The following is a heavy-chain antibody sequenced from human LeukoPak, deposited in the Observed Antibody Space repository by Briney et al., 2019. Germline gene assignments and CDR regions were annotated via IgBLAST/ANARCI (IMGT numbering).Heavy chain of an antibody. CDR3: AKDLSRYFDWYNWFVP. J-gene: IGHJ5*02. CDR1: GFTFSSYA. Sequence: RGSRRLSCAASGFTFSSYAMSWVRQAPGKGVDWVSAISGSGGSTYYADSVKGRFTISRDNSKNTLYLQMNSLRAEDTAVYYCAKDLSRYFDWYNWFVPSGQGALVTVSS. D-gene: IGHD3-9*01. CDR2: ISGSGGST. V-gene: IGHV3-23*01.